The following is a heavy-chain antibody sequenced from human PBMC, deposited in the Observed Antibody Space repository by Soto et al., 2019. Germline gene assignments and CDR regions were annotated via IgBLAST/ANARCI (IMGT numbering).Heavy chain of an antibody. CDR3: ARGDITIFGVVTLSFDY. CDR2: IYYSGST. CDR1: GGSISSGGYY. V-gene: IGHV4-31*03. J-gene: IGHJ4*02. D-gene: IGHD3-3*01. Sequence: SETLSLTCTVSGGSISSGGYYWSWIRQHPGKGLEWIGYIYYSGSTYYNPSLKSRVTISVDTSKNQFSLKLSSVTAADTAVYYCARGDITIFGVVTLSFDYWGQGTLVTVSS.